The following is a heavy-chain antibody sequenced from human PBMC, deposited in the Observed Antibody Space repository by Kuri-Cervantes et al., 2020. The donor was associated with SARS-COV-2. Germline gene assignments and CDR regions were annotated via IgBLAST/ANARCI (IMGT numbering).Heavy chain of an antibody. D-gene: IGHD2-2*01. CDR3: ATPGVPAANYYFDY. V-gene: IGHV3-7*01. Sequence: GGSLRLSCAASGFTFSSSWMSWVRQAPGKGLEWVANIKQDGSEKYYVDSVKGRFTISRDNAENSLYLQMNSLRAEDTAVYYCATPGVPAANYYFDYWGQGTLVTVSS. J-gene: IGHJ4*02. CDR1: GFTFSSSW. CDR2: IKQDGSEK.